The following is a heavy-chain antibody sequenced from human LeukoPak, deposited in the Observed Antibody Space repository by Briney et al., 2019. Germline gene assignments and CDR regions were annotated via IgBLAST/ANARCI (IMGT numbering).Heavy chain of an antibody. Sequence: SETLSLTCTVSGDSISSYYWGWIRQPPGKGLEWIGSIYYSGSTYYNPSPKSRVTISVDTSKNQFSLKLSSVTAADTAVYYCARLTSGTAIIYYYYYMDVWGKGTTVTVSS. CDR2: IYYSGST. D-gene: IGHD1-26*01. CDR3: ARLTSGTAIIYYYYYMDV. J-gene: IGHJ6*03. CDR1: GDSISSYY. V-gene: IGHV4-39*01.